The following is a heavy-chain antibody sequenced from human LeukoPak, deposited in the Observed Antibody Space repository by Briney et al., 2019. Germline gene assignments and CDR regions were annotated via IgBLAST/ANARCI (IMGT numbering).Heavy chain of an antibody. CDR3: ARGLLLAAPRWYYYMDV. V-gene: IGHV4-39*07. D-gene: IGHD2-15*01. CDR1: GGSISSSGYY. J-gene: IGHJ6*03. CDR2: IYYSGTT. Sequence: PSETLSLTCTVSGGSISSSGYYWGWIRQPPGKGLEWIGSIYYSGTTYYNPSLKSRVTISVDTSKNQFSLKLSSVTAADTAVYYCARGLLLAAPRWYYYMDVWGKGTTVTISS.